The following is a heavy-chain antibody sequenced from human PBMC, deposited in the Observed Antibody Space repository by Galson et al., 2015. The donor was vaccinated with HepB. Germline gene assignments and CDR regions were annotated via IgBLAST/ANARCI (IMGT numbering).Heavy chain of an antibody. V-gene: IGHV3-23*01. CDR3: AKDQYYYGSGSYYPFDY. Sequence: SLRLSCAASGFTFSSYAMSWVRQAPGKGLEWVSAISGSGGSTYYADSVKGRFTISRDNSKNTLYLQMNSLRAEDTAVYYCAKDQYYYGSGSYYPFDYWGQGTLVTVSS. CDR1: GFTFSSYA. J-gene: IGHJ4*02. D-gene: IGHD3-10*01. CDR2: ISGSGGST.